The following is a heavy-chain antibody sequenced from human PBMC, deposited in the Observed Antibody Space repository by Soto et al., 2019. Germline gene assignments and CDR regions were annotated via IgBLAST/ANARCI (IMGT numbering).Heavy chain of an antibody. V-gene: IGHV3-13*01. J-gene: IGHJ3*02. CDR1: GFTFSSYD. Sequence: EVQLVESGGGLVQPGGSLRLSCAASGFTFSSYDMHWVRQATGKGLEWVSAIGTAGDTYYPGSVKGRFTISRENAKNSLYLQMNSLRAGDTAVYYCARGADSSGYYGAFDIWGQGTMVTVSS. D-gene: IGHD3-22*01. CDR3: ARGADSSGYYGAFDI. CDR2: IGTAGDT.